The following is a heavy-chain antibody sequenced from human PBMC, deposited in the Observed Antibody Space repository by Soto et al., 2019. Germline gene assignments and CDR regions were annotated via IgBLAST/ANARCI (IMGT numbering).Heavy chain of an antibody. Sequence: SETLSLTCTVSGGSISSSSYSWSWIRQHPGKGLEWIGYVYFSGNTDYNPSLKSRVTISVDTSKKQFSLRLTSVTVADTAVYYCARLGYDSSGYPIWFDPWGQGTLVTV. CDR3: ARLGYDSSGYPIWFDP. CDR1: GGSISSSSYS. J-gene: IGHJ5*02. CDR2: VYFSGNT. D-gene: IGHD3-22*01. V-gene: IGHV4-31*03.